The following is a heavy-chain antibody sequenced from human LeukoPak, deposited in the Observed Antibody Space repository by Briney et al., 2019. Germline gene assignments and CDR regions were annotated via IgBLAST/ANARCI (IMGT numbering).Heavy chain of an antibody. J-gene: IGHJ4*02. CDR2: INPNSGGT. V-gene: IGHV1-2*02. D-gene: IGHD3-22*01. CDR1: GYTFNIYG. Sequence: ASVKVSCKASGYTFNIYGITWVRQAPGQGLEWMGWINPNSGGTNYAQKFQGRVTMTRDTSISTAYMELSRLRSDDTAVYYCARERYDSSGYYSYWGQGTLVTVSS. CDR3: ARERYDSSGYYSY.